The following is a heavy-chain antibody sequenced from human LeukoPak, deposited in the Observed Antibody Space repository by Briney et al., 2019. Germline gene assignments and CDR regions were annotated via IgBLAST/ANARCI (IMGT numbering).Heavy chain of an antibody. CDR3: AKSGVGLRGGFDY. V-gene: IGHV3-23*01. D-gene: IGHD4-17*01. J-gene: IGHJ4*02. CDR2: ISGSGGST. CDR1: GFTFSSYA. Sequence: GGSLRLSCAASGFTFSSYAMSGVRQAPGKGLEWVSAISGSGGSTYYADSVKGRFTISRDNSKNTLYLQMNSLRAEDTAVYYCAKSGVGLRGGFDYWGQGTLVTVFS.